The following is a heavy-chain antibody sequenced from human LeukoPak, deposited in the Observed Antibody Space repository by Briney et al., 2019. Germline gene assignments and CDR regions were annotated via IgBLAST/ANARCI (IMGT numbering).Heavy chain of an antibody. D-gene: IGHD5-12*01. CDR1: GFIFSHYG. V-gene: IGHV3-30*03. Sequence: GGSLRLSCAASGFIFSHYGMHWVRQAPGKGLEWVAVISFDGSNKYYADSVKGRFTISRDNAKNSLYLQMNSLRAEDTAVYYCARGGFKSAYDLDYWGQGTLVTVSS. J-gene: IGHJ4*02. CDR2: ISFDGSNK. CDR3: ARGGFKSAYDLDY.